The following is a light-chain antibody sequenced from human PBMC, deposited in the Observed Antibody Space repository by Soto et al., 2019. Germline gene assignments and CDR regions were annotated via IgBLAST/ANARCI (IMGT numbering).Light chain of an antibody. J-gene: IGKJ1*01. CDR2: DAY. V-gene: IGKV3-20*01. CDR1: QSFRGL. Sequence: EVLLTQSPVPLSLSPGERATLSCRASQSFRGLLAWYQQKPGQAPRLLIYDAYNRATGIPPRFSGSGSGTDFTLTISRLEPEDFAVYYCQQYGSSGTFGQGTKVDIK. CDR3: QQYGSSGT.